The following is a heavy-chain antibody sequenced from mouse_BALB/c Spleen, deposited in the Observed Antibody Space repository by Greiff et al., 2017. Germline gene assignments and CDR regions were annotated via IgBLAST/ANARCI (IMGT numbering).Heavy chain of an antibody. CDR2: IWAGGST. Sequence: VMLVESGPGLVAPSQSLSITCTVSGFSLTSYGVHWVRQPPGKGLEWLGVIWAGGSTNYNSALMSRLSISKDNSKSQVFLKMNSLQTDDTAMYYCAREGDYPVWGAGTTVTVSS. CDR1: GFSLTSYG. D-gene: IGHD1-1*02. CDR3: AREGDYPV. V-gene: IGHV2-9*02. J-gene: IGHJ1*01.